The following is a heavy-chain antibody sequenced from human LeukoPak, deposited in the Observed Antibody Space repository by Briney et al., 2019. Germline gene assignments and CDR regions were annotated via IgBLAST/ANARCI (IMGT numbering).Heavy chain of an antibody. Sequence: RTSETLSLTCVFYGGSSSNYYGSWIPQPPGKGREGIGEINHRGSTNYNPSLKSRVTISEDTSKNQFSLKMSSVTAADTAVYYCAREATYDYVWGSYRYYFDYWGQGTLVTVSS. D-gene: IGHD3-16*02. CDR2: INHRGST. J-gene: IGHJ4*02. CDR1: GGSSSNYY. CDR3: AREATYDYVWGSYRYYFDY. V-gene: IGHV4-34*01.